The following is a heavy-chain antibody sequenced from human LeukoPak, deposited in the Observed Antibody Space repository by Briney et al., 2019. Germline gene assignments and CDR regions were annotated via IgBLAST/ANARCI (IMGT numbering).Heavy chain of an antibody. CDR1: GYTFNSYG. Sequence: ASVKVSCKAYGYTFNSYGINWVRQAPGQGLEWMGGISVDNGNTNYAQKVQGRVTMTTDTSTSTVYMEPRSLRSDDTAVYYCARDDGMVYVKFVDYWGQGTLVTVSS. J-gene: IGHJ4*02. CDR2: ISVDNGNT. V-gene: IGHV1-18*01. D-gene: IGHD2-8*01. CDR3: ARDDGMVYVKFVDY.